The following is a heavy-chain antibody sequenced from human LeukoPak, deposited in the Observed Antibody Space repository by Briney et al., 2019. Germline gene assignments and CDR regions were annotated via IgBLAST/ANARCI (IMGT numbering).Heavy chain of an antibody. V-gene: IGHV5-51*01. Sequence: RGESLKIPCKGSGYSFSNDWIGWVRQMPGKGLEWMGIIYPGDSDTRYSPSFQGQVTISADKSISTAYLQWSSLGASDTAVYYCARRGCNGGSCYAYWGQGTLVTVSS. D-gene: IGHD2-15*01. CDR1: GYSFSNDW. CDR3: ARRGCNGGSCYAY. J-gene: IGHJ4*02. CDR2: IYPGDSDT.